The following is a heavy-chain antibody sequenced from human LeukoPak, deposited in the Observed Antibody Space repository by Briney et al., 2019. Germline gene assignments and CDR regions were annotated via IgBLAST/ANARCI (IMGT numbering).Heavy chain of an antibody. J-gene: IGHJ5*01. CDR3: ARLVGASWFDS. Sequence: PSQTLSLTCAISGDSASTNSATWTWLRQSPSRGLEWLGRTYYRSKWNNDYAVSMKSRITINPDTSKNQFSLQLNSVTPEDTAVYYCARLVGASWFDSWGQGTLVTVSS. D-gene: IGHD1-26*01. V-gene: IGHV6-1*01. CDR1: GDSASTNSAT. CDR2: TYYRSKWNN.